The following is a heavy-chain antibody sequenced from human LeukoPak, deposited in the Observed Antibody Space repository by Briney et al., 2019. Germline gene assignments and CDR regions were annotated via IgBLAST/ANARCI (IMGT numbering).Heavy chain of an antibody. CDR2: IYSGGST. V-gene: IGHV3-66*02. J-gene: IGHJ6*03. CDR3: ARLVGAMSKYYYYYYMDV. CDR1: GFTVSSNY. D-gene: IGHD1-26*01. Sequence: PGGSLRLSCAASGFTVSSNYMSWVRQAPGKGLEWVSFIYSGGSTYYADSVKGRFTISRDNSKNTLYLQMNSLRAEDTAVYYCARLVGAMSKYYYYYYMDVWGKGTTVTVSS.